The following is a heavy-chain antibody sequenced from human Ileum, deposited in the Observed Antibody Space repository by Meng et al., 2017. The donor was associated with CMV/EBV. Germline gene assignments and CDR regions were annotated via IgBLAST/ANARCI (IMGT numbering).Heavy chain of an antibody. D-gene: IGHD1-26*01. V-gene: IGHV3-74*01. Sequence: GESLKISCAASGFTFSNHWMHWVRQDPEKGLVWVSRIKGDGSSKSYVDSVKGRFTISRDNAKTVLYLQMNNLGVKDAAVFYCVRDGVGAPPFDYWGQGTLVTVSS. CDR3: VRDGVGAPPFDY. J-gene: IGHJ4*02. CDR1: GFTFSNHW. CDR2: IKGDGSSK.